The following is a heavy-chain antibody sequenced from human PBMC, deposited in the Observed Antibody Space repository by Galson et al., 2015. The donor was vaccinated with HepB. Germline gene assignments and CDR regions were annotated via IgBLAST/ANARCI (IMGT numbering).Heavy chain of an antibody. D-gene: IGHD4-17*01. Sequence: SVKVSCKASGYTFTSYGISWVRQAPGQGLEWMGWISAYNGNTNYAQKLQDRVTMATDTSTSTAYMELRSLTSDDTAVYYCAREGGAVTTFDYWGQGTLVTVSS. CDR3: AREGGAVTTFDY. CDR1: GYTFTSYG. CDR2: ISAYNGNT. J-gene: IGHJ4*02. V-gene: IGHV1-18*04.